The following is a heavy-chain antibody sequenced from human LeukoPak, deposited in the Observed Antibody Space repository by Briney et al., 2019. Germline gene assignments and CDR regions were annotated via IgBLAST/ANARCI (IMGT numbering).Heavy chain of an antibody. CDR3: ARGPTYCSSSSCLQGE. Sequence: SQTLSLTCTVSGGSISSGSYYWSWIRQPAGKGLEWIGRIYTSGSTNYNPSLKSRVTISVDTSKNQFTLKLSSVTAADTAVYYCARGPTYCSSSSCLQGEWGQGTLVTVSS. D-gene: IGHD2-15*01. CDR1: GGSISSGSYY. CDR2: IYTSGST. J-gene: IGHJ4*02. V-gene: IGHV4-61*02.